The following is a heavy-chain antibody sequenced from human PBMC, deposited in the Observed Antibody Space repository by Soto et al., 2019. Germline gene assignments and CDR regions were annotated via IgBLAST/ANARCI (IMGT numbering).Heavy chain of an antibody. V-gene: IGHV4-59*08. D-gene: IGHD2-15*01. CDR1: GGSVSSYY. J-gene: IGHJ5*02. CDR3: ARAGVVVAATRVFWFDP. Sequence: TSETLSLTCTVSGGSVSSYYWSWIRQSPGKGLEWIGYIYYSGSTKYKPSLKSRVTISLDTSKNQFSLKLSSVTAADTAVYYCARAGVVVAATRVFWFDPWGQGPLVTVPS. CDR2: IYYSGST.